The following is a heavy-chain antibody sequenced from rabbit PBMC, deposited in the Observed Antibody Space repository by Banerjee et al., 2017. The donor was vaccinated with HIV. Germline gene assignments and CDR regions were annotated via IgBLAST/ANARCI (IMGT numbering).Heavy chain of an antibody. J-gene: IGHJ4*01. CDR1: GFDLSIYY. CDR2: IYGGSSGST. V-gene: IGHV1S40*01. D-gene: IGHD6-1*01. CDR3: ARGTGAAGDGYAL. Sequence: LEESGGDLVKPGTSLTLTCTASGFDLSIYYMCWVRQAPGKGLEWIGCIYGGSSGSTYYASWAKGRFTISKTSSTTVALQMTSLTAADTATYFCARGTGAAGDGYALWGPGTLVTVS.